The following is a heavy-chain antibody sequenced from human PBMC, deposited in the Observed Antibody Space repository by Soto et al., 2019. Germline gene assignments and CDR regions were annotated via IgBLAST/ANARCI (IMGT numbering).Heavy chain of an antibody. J-gene: IGHJ5*02. CDR2: ISSLSGNT. V-gene: IGHV1-18*04. D-gene: IGHD4-17*01. Sequence: QVHLVQSETEVKEPGASVTVSCKTSHATFTGYTINWVRQAPGQGLEWLGWISSLSGNTYYARDLQGRLTMSTNTSATPAYMELRSLRSDDTAVYFCARGTVTSGRWFGPWGQGTLVTVSS. CDR3: ARGTVTSGRWFGP. CDR1: HATFTGYT.